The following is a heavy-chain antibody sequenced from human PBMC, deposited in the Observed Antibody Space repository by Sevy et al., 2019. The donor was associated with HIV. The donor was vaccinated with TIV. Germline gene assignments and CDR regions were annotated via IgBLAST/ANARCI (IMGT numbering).Heavy chain of an antibody. CDR3: ARYVVGAIFDY. CDR2: IYYSGST. CDR1: GGSISSGGYY. D-gene: IGHD1-26*01. V-gene: IGHV4-31*03. Sequence: SETLSLTCTVSGGSISSGGYYWSWIRQHPGKGLEWIGYIYYSGSTYYHPSLKSRVTISVDTSKNQFSLKLSSVTAADTAVYYCARYVVGAIFDYWGQGTLVTVSS. J-gene: IGHJ4*02.